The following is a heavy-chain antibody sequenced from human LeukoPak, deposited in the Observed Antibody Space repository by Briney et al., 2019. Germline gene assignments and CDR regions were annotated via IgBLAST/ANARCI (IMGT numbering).Heavy chain of an antibody. V-gene: IGHV4-59*01. CDR3: ARLSVLRFLEWLSPYYFDY. J-gene: IGHJ4*02. D-gene: IGHD3-3*01. Sequence: SETLSLTCTVSGGSISSYYWTWIRQPPGKGLEWLGYIYYSGSTNYNPSLKSRVTISLDTSKNQFSLNLTSVTAADTAVYYCARLSVLRFLEWLSPYYFDYWGQGTLVTVSS. CDR2: IYYSGST. CDR1: GGSISSYY.